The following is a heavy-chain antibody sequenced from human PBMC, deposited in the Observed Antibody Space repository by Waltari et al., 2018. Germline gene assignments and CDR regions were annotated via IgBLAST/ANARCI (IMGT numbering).Heavy chain of an antibody. CDR1: GFTFSRYA. V-gene: IGHV3-64*07. CDR2: ISSNGGST. J-gene: IGHJ4*02. Sequence: EVQLVESGGGLVQPGGSLRLSCAASGFTFSRYAMHWVRRAPGKGLEYVSAISSNGGSTYYADSVKGRFTISRDNSKNTLYLQMGSLRAEDMAVYYCAREGLEWFYYFDYWGQGTLVTVSS. CDR3: AREGLEWFYYFDY. D-gene: IGHD3-3*01.